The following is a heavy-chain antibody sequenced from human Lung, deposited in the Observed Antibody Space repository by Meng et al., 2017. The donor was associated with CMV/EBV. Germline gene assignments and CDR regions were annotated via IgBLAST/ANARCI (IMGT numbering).Heavy chain of an antibody. J-gene: IGHJ6*02. CDR1: GYTFTDYY. CDR2: INPISGDT. CDR3: AREQNYGDFYYYYYGLDV. Sequence: AXVXVFXXAAGYTFTDYYIHWVRQDPGQGREGMGWINPISGDTNFAQKFAGRVTLTRDTSINTAYMELSGMKYDDTAVYYCAREQNYGDFYYYYYGLDVWGQGTXVTVSS. D-gene: IGHD4-17*01. V-gene: IGHV1-2*02.